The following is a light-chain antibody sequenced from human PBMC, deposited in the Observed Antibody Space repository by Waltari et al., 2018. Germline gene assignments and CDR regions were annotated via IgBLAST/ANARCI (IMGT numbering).Light chain of an antibody. Sequence: DIQLTQSPSTLSASVGDRVTITCRASETITNWLAWYQQKPGKAPKLLIYKASILESGVPARFSGSGSETEFTLTISNLQPDDFATYYCQQYPTFGQGTRVDI. J-gene: IGKJ1*01. CDR2: KAS. CDR3: QQYPT. CDR1: ETITNW. V-gene: IGKV1-5*03.